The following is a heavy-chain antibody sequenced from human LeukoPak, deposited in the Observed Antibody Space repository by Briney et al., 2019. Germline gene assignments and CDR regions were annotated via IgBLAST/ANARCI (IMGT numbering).Heavy chain of an antibody. J-gene: IGHJ3*02. CDR2: IGIAGDT. Sequence: GGSLRLSCAASGFTFSSYDMHWVRQAPGRGLEWVSAIGIAGDTYYPDSVKGRFTISRENAKNSMYLQMNSLKDGDTAVYYCIRGGIQVSGIDAFDIWGQGTMVIVSS. V-gene: IGHV3-13*01. CDR1: GFTFSSYD. D-gene: IGHD5/OR15-5a*01. CDR3: IRGGIQVSGIDAFDI.